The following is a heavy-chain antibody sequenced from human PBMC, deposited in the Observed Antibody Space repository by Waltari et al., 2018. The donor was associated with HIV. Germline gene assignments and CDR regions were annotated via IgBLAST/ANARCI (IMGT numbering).Heavy chain of an antibody. Sequence: PGKGLEWIGEINPSGNTNYNPSLKSRATMSLDASKKQFSLKLNSVTAADTTIYYCAGGALPGLFDYWGQGTLVTVSS. V-gene: IGHV4-34*01. J-gene: IGHJ4*02. CDR3: AGGALPGLFDY. CDR2: INPSGNT.